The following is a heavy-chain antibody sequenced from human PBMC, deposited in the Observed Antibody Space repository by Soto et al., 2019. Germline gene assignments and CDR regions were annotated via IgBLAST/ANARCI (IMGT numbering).Heavy chain of an antibody. CDR1: GFTCSDYY. CDR2: ISRSGNNR. V-gene: IGHV3-11*01. D-gene: IGHD2-2*01. J-gene: IGHJ4*02. CDR3: ARVGPPADY. Sequence: QVQLVESGGGLVKPGGSLRLSCAASGFTCSDYYMSWIRQAPGKGLGWVSHISRSGNNRYYADSVKGRFTISRDNSKNSLYLQMNSLRAEDTAVYYCARVGPPADYWGQGTLVTVSS.